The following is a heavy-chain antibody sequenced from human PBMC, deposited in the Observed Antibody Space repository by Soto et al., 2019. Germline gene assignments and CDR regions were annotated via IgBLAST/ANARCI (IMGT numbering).Heavy chain of an antibody. Sequence: GGSLRLSCAASGFIFSTYWMSWLRQPPGKGPEWVASIKYDGSQTYYVDSVKGRFTISRDNAKNSLYLQLNSLRDDDTAVYFCATWGVVAAHAGDYWGQGTLVTVSS. J-gene: IGHJ4*02. CDR1: GFIFSTYW. D-gene: IGHD6-19*01. CDR2: IKYDGSQT. V-gene: IGHV3-7*01. CDR3: ATWGVVAAHAGDY.